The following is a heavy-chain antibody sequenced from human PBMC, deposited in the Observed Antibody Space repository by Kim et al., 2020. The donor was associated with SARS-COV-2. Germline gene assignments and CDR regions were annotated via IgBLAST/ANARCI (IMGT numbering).Heavy chain of an antibody. CDR1: GGSISSSSYY. D-gene: IGHD3-9*01. Sequence: SETLSLTCTVSGGSISSSSYYWGWIRQPPGKGLEWIGSIYYSGSTYYNPSLKSRVTISVDTSKNQFSLKLSSVTAADTAVYYCARHYRYFDWLPPSGPPNWFDPWGQGTLVTVSS. CDR3: ARHYRYFDWLPPSGPPNWFDP. J-gene: IGHJ5*02. CDR2: IYYSGST. V-gene: IGHV4-39*01.